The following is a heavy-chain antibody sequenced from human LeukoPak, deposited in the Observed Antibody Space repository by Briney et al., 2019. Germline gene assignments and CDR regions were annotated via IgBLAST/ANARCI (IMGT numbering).Heavy chain of an antibody. J-gene: IGHJ6*02. Sequence: ASVKVSCKASGYTFTSYDINWVRQAPGQGLEWMGWMNPNSGNTGYAQKFQGRVTMTRNTSISTAYMELSSLRSEDTAVYYCATERSYSSSLYYYYGMDVWGQGTTVTVSS. CDR2: MNPNSGNT. CDR3: ATERSYSSSLYYYYGMDV. V-gene: IGHV1-8*01. CDR1: GYTFTSYD. D-gene: IGHD6-13*01.